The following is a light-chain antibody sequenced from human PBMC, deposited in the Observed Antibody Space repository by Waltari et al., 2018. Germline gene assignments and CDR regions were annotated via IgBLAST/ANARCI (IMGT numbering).Light chain of an antibody. CDR1: SSDVGSYKY. CDR2: DDT. V-gene: IGLV2-14*03. CDR3: SSYTHSRSLGGV. J-gene: IGLJ3*02. Sequence: QSALTQPASLSGSHGQSITISCTGPSSDVGSYKYVSWYQQHPGKAPKRIIYDDTNRPSGVSGRFSGSNAGTTASLTISGRQAEDEADYYCSSYTHSRSLGGVFGGGTKLTVL.